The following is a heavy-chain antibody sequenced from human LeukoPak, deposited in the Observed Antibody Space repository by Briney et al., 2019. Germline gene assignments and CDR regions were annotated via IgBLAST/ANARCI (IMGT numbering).Heavy chain of an antibody. V-gene: IGHV1-2*02. J-gene: IGHJ3*02. CDR2: INPNSGDT. CDR1: GYIFTDNH. CDR3: ARELGINAFDS. D-gene: IGHD7-27*01. Sequence: GASVKVSCKASGYIFTDNHMYWVRQAPGQGLECMGWINPNSGDTNYAQKFQGRVTLTRDTSISTAYMEVSRLTSDDTAVYFCARELGINAFDSWGQGTMVTVSS.